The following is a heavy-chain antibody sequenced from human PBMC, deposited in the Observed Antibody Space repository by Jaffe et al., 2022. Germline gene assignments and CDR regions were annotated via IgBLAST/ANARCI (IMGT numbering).Heavy chain of an antibody. CDR3: ARDTYYYGSGSYAVGYAFDI. CDR2: ISAYNGNT. D-gene: IGHD3-10*01. CDR1: GYTFTSYG. Sequence: QVQLVQSGAEVKKPGASVKVSCKASGYTFTSYGISWVRQAPGQGLEWMGWISAYNGNTNYAQKLQGRVTMTTDTSTSTAYMELRSLRSDDTAVYYCARDTYYYGSGSYAVGYAFDIWGQGTMVTVSS. J-gene: IGHJ3*02. V-gene: IGHV1-18*01.